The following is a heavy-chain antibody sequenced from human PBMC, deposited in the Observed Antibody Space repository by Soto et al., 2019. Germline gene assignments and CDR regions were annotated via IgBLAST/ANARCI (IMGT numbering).Heavy chain of an antibody. Sequence: QVQLVESGGGVVQPGRSLRLSCADSGLTFSNYALHWVRQAPGKGLDWVAAILSDGNNKYYADSVKGRFTISRDNSRNTLYLQMNSLRAEDTAVYYCTTVRLGPHDYWGQGTLVTVSS. CDR3: TTVRLGPHDY. CDR2: ILSDGNNK. CDR1: GLTFSNYA. J-gene: IGHJ4*02. V-gene: IGHV3-30-3*01. D-gene: IGHD3-16*01.